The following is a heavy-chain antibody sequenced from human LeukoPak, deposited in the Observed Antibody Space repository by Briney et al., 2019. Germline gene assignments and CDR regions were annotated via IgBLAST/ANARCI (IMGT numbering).Heavy chain of an antibody. Sequence: GGSLRLSCAASGFTFSSYGMHWVRQAPGKGLEWVAIISYDGSNKYYADSVKGRFTISRDNSKNTLYLQMNSLRAEDTAVYYCAKTRPYQLLYYFDYWGQGTLVTVSS. CDR1: GFTFSSYG. V-gene: IGHV3-30*18. D-gene: IGHD2-2*02. J-gene: IGHJ4*02. CDR2: ISYDGSNK. CDR3: AKTRPYQLLYYFDY.